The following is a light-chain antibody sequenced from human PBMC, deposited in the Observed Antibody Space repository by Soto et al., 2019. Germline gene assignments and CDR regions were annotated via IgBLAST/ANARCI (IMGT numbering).Light chain of an antibody. CDR1: QSVSSSY. CDR3: QQYNNWPWT. J-gene: IGKJ1*01. Sequence: EIVMTQSPATLSVSPGERATLSGRASQSVSSSYLAWYQQKPGQAPRLLIHGASTRATGFPARFSGSGSGTDFTLTISSLQSEDFAVYYCQQYNNWPWTFGQGTKVDIK. V-gene: IGKV3-15*01. CDR2: GAS.